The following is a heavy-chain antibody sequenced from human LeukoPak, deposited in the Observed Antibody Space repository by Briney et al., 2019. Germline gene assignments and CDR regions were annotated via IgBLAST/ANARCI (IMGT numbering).Heavy chain of an antibody. CDR3: ARGRREYYYDSSGYSSPGWYFDL. J-gene: IGHJ2*01. V-gene: IGHV4-59*01. Sequence: SETLSLTCTVFGGSISSYYWSWIRQPPGKGLEWIGYIYYSGSTNYNPSLKSRVTISVDTSKNQFSLKLSSVTAADTAVYYCARGRREYYYDSSGYSSPGWYFDLWGRGTLVTVSS. CDR1: GGSISSYY. CDR2: IYYSGST. D-gene: IGHD3-22*01.